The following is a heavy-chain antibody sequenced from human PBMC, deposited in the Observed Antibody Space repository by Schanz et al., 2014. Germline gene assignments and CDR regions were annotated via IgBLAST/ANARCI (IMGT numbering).Heavy chain of an antibody. CDR2: IYYSGNI. D-gene: IGHD3-22*01. Sequence: QVQLQESGPGLVKPSETLSLTCVVSRHSFSSSNWWGWIRQPPGKGLEWIGYIYYSGNIYCNSSLKSRVPMSVDTSKIQISLKLRSVTAADTAVYYCARGTRERLLLRSWQFAFDIWGQGTMVTVSS. CDR1: RHSFSSSNW. V-gene: IGHV4-28*05. CDR3: ARGTRERLLLRSWQFAFDI. J-gene: IGHJ3*02.